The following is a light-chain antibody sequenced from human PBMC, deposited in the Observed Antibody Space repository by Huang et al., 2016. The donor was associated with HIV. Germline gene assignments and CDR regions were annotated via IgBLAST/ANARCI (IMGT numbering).Light chain of an antibody. CDR2: AAS. CDR1: QSVSSN. Sequence: EIVMTQSPATLSVSPGERATLSCRASQSVSSNLAWYQQKPGQAPRLLIYAASTRAPCIPARCSGSGSGTEFTRTISSLQSEDFAVYYCQQYNNWPRTFGQGTKVEIK. J-gene: IGKJ1*01. V-gene: IGKV3-15*01. CDR3: QQYNNWPRT.